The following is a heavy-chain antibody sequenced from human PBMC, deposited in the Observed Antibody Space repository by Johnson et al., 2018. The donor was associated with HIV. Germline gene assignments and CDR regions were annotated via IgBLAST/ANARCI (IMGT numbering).Heavy chain of an antibody. V-gene: IGHV3-30*02. Sequence: VQLVESGGGVVQPGGSLRLSCAAFGFTFSYYGMHWVRQAPGKGLEWVAFIRYDGDNKYYGDSVKGRFTISRDNSKDTLYLQMNSLRAEDTALYYCQGDSGSYHGNDAFDIWGQGTMVTVSS. D-gene: IGHD1-26*01. CDR3: QGDSGSYHGNDAFDI. J-gene: IGHJ3*02. CDR1: GFTFSYYG. CDR2: IRYDGDNK.